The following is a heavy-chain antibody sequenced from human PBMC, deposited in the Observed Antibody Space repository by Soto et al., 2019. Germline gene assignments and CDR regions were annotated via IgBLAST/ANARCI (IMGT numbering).Heavy chain of an antibody. CDR1: GFTFSSYG. Sequence: QVQLVESGGGVVQPGRSLRLSCAASGFTFSSYGMHWVRQAPGKGLEWVAVISYDGSNKYYADSVKGRFTTSRDNSKNTLYLQMNSLRAEDTAVYYCAKGTVRDPTGFDPWGQGTLVTVSS. J-gene: IGHJ5*02. D-gene: IGHD4-4*01. CDR3: AKGTVRDPTGFDP. V-gene: IGHV3-30*18. CDR2: ISYDGSNK.